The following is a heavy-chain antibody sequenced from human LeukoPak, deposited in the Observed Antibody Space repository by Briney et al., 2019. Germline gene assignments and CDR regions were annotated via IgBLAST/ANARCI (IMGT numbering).Heavy chain of an antibody. CDR3: ARDGGSAIPFDY. CDR1: GFTFSSYA. J-gene: IGHJ4*02. CDR2: ISGSGGST. V-gene: IGHV3-23*01. Sequence: PGGSLRLSCAASGFTFSSYAMSWVRQAPGRGLEWVSAISGSGGSTYYADSVKGRFTISRDNSKNTLYLQMNSLRAEDTAVYYCARDGGSAIPFDYWGQGTLVTVSS.